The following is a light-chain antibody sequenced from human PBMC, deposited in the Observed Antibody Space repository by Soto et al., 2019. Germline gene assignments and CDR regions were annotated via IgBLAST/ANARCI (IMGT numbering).Light chain of an antibody. CDR2: DVP. Sequence: QSVLAEPTSAFVSPAQSVTISCTGTSSDDVSYHNVTWYQQHAGKAPKLMMYDVPKRPSGVPDRFSGSKYANTASLTGSEFQAEEEDDYYSTSNAGSTKFGRFGSESKVSDL. J-gene: IGLJ1*01. CDR1: SSDDVSYHN. CDR3: TSNAGSTKFGR. V-gene: IGLV2-8*01.